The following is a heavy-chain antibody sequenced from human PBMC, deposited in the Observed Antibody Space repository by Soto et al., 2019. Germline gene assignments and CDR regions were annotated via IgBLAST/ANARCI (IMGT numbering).Heavy chain of an antibody. Sequence: GGSLRLSCAASGFTFSNAWMSWVRQAPGKGLEWVGRIKRKTDGGTTDYAAPVKGRFTISRDDSKNTLYLQMNSLKTEDTAVYYCTTGLEVVIPSGMDVWGQGTTVTVSS. D-gene: IGHD3-22*01. CDR1: GFTFSNAW. CDR2: IKRKTDGGTT. V-gene: IGHV3-15*01. CDR3: TTGLEVVIPSGMDV. J-gene: IGHJ6*02.